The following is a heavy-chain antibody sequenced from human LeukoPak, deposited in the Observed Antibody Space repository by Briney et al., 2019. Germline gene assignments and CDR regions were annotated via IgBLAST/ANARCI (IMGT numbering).Heavy chain of an antibody. CDR3: ARTYIASYYRAYFDY. CDR2: INPNSGDT. J-gene: IGHJ4*02. D-gene: IGHD1-26*01. V-gene: IGHV1-2*07. CDR1: GSTFTGYH. Sequence: ASVKVSCKASGSTFTGYHIHWVRQAPGQGLEWMGWINPNSGDTKSAHEFQDRVIMTRDTSINTVYMDLSGLRSDDTAFYFCARTYIASYYRAYFDYWGEGALVTVSS.